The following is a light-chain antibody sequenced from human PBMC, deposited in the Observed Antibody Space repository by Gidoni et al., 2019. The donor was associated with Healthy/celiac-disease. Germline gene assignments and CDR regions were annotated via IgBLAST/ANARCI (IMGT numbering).Light chain of an antibody. CDR3: SSYTSSSNVV. J-gene: IGLJ2*01. CDR2: EVS. Sequence: QSALTQPASVSASPGQSITIACTGTSSDVGGYNYVSWYQQHPGKAPKLMIYEVSNRPSGVPDRFSGSKSGNTASLTISGLQAEDEADYYCSSYTSSSNVVFGGGTKLTVL. V-gene: IGLV2-14*01. CDR1: SSDVGGYNY.